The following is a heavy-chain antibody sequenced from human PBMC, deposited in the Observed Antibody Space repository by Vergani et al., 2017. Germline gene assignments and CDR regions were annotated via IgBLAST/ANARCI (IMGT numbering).Heavy chain of an antibody. V-gene: IGHV3-33*08. CDR3: ASSEKGADYDYVWGSYRYTGAFDI. Sequence: VQLVESGGGLVQPGGSLRLSCAASGFTFSSYGMHWVRQAPGKGLEWVAVIWYDGSNKYYADSVKGRFTISRDNSKNTLYLQMNSLRAEDTAVYYCASSEKGADYDYVWGSYRYTGAFDIWGQGTMVTVSS. CDR1: GFTFSSYG. J-gene: IGHJ3*02. D-gene: IGHD3-16*02. CDR2: IWYDGSNK.